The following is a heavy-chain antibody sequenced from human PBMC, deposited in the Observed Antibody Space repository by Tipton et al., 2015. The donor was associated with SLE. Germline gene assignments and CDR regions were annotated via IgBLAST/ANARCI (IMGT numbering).Heavy chain of an antibody. CDR1: GFTFSSYA. CDR3: AKTGGIVPAAIKWFDP. Sequence: SLRLSCAASGFTFSSYAMSWVRQAPGKGLEWVSAISGSGGSTYYADSVKGRFTISRDNSKNTLYLQMNSLRAEDTAVYYCAKTGGIVPAAIKWFDPWGQGTLVTVSS. V-gene: IGHV3-23*01. J-gene: IGHJ5*02. D-gene: IGHD2-2*01. CDR2: ISGSGGST.